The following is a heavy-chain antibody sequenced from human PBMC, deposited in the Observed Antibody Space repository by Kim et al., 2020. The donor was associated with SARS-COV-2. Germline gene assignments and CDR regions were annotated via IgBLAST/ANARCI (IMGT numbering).Heavy chain of an antibody. CDR1: GFTFSSYG. CDR2: IWYDGSKK. Sequence: GGSLRLSCAASGFTFSSYGMHWVRQAPGKELEWVAFIWYDGSKKYYGDSVKGRFTISRDISKNTLYLQMNSLRAEDTAVYYCARDRFCTSTSCSYYFDHWSQGTLVTVSS. V-gene: IGHV3-33*01. J-gene: IGHJ4*02. D-gene: IGHD2-2*01. CDR3: ARDRFCTSTSCSYYFDH.